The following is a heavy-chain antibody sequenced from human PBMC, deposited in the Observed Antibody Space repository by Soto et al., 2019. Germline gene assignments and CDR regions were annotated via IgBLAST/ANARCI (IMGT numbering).Heavy chain of an antibody. V-gene: IGHV4-34*01. CDR3: ARLHAYGYGFLDP. D-gene: IGHD5-18*01. Sequence: SETLSLTCAVYGGSFSGYYWSWIRQPPGKGLEWIGEINHSGSTNYNPSLKSRVTISVDTSKNQFSLKLSSVTAADTAVYCCARLHAYGYGFLDPWGQGTLVTVSS. CDR2: INHSGST. J-gene: IGHJ5*02. CDR1: GGSFSGYY.